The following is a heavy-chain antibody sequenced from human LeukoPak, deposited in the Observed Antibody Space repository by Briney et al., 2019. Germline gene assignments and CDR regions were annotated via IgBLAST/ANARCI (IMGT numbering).Heavy chain of an antibody. CDR3: ARDPGYSGYDYVAFDI. V-gene: IGHV1-2*02. J-gene: IGHJ3*02. CDR2: INPNSGGT. D-gene: IGHD5-12*01. CDR1: GYTFTGHY. Sequence: RASVKVSCKAFGYTFTGHYMHWVRQAPGQGLEWMGWINPNSGGTNYAQKFQGRITMTRDTSISTVYMELSRLRSDDTAVYYCARDPGYSGYDYVAFDIWGQGTMVTVSS.